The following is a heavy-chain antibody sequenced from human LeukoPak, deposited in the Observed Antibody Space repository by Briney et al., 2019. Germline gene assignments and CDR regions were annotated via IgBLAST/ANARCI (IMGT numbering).Heavy chain of an antibody. CDR1: GYSISSGYY. CDR2: ISQSGST. CDR3: ARALGAFDI. J-gene: IGHJ3*02. Sequence: SETLSLTCTVSGYSISSGYYWGWIRQPPGKGLEWIGEISQSGSTNYNPSLKSRVNISLDTSENQFSLKLSSVTTADTAVYYCARALGAFDIWGQGTMVTVSS. V-gene: IGHV4-38-2*02.